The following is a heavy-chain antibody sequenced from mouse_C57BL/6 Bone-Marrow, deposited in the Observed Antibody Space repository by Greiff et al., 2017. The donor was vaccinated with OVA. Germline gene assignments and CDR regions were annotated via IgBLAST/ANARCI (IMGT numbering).Heavy chain of an antibody. CDR3: ARIDYYAMDY. CDR1: GFSLTSYG. V-gene: IGHV2-2*01. Sequence: QVQLKESGPGLVQPSQCLSITCTVSGFSLTSYGVHWVRQSPGKGLEWLGVIWSGGSTDYNAAFISRLSISKDNSKSQVFFKKNSLQADDTAIYYCARIDYYAMDYWGQGTSVTVSS. J-gene: IGHJ4*01. CDR2: IWSGGST.